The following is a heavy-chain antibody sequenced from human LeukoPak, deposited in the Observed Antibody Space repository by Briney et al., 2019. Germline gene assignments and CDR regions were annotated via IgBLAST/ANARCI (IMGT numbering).Heavy chain of an antibody. V-gene: IGHV4-39*07. CDR1: GGSISSSSYY. CDR3: ARVAYYDILTGYWGGSYFDY. Sequence: TSETLSLTCTVSGGSISSSSYYWGWIRQPPGKGLEWIGSIYYSGSTYYNPSLKSRVTISVGTSKNQFSLKLSSVTAADTAVYYCARVAYYDILTGYWGGSYFDYWGQGTLVTVSS. J-gene: IGHJ4*02. D-gene: IGHD3-9*01. CDR2: IYYSGST.